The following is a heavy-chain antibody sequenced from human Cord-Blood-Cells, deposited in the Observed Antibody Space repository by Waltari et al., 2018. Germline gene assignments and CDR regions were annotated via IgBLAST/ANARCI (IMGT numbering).Heavy chain of an antibody. CDR1: GGSFSGYY. CDR3: ARREGYSGSCDAFDI. D-gene: IGHD1-26*01. CDR2: INHSGST. V-gene: IGHV4-34*01. J-gene: IGHJ3*02. Sequence: QVQLQQWGAGLLKPSETLSLTCAVYGGSFSGYYWSWIRQPPGKGLEWIGEINHSGSTNYHPSLKSRVTISVDTSKNQFSLKLSSVTAADTAVYYCARREGYSGSCDAFDIWGQGTMVTVSS.